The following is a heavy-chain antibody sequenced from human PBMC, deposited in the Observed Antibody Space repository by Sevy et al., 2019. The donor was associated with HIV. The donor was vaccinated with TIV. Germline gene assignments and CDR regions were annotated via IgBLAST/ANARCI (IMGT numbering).Heavy chain of an antibody. CDR2: INPSGGST. CDR1: GYTFTSYY. J-gene: IGHJ6*02. Sequence: ASVKVSCKASGYTFTSYYMHWVRQAPGQGLEWMGIINPSGGSTSYAQKFQGRVTMTRDTSTSTVYMELGSLRSEDPAVNYCAGRGTDIVVVVAANHKDYYGMDVWGQGTTVTVSS. V-gene: IGHV1-46*01. CDR3: AGRGTDIVVVVAANHKDYYGMDV. D-gene: IGHD2-15*01.